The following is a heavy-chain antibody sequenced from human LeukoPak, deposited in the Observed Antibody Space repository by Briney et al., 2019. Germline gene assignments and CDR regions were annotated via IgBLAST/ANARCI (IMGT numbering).Heavy chain of an antibody. J-gene: IGHJ4*02. V-gene: IGHV3-23*01. CDR2: ISGSGGST. CDR3: AKDGRSYSRGLRWVDY. CDR1: GFTFSSYA. Sequence: PGGSLRLSCAASGFTFSSYAMSWVRQAPGKGLEWVSAISGSGGSTYYADSVKGRFTISRDNSKNTLYLQMNSLRAEDTAVYYCAKDGRSYSRGLRWVDYWGQGTLVTVSS. D-gene: IGHD6-19*01.